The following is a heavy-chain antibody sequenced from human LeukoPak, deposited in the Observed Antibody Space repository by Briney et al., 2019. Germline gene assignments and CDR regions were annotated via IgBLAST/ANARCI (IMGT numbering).Heavy chain of an antibody. CDR3: ARSYSGYIDY. J-gene: IGHJ4*02. V-gene: IGHV4-61*01. CDR2: IYYSGST. Sequence: SETLSLTCTVSGGSVSSGSYYWSWIRQPPGKGLEWIGYIYYSGSTNYNPSLKSRVTISVDTSKNQFSLKLSSVAAADTAVYYCARSYSGYIDYWGQGTLVTVSS. D-gene: IGHD1-26*01. CDR1: GGSVSSGSYY.